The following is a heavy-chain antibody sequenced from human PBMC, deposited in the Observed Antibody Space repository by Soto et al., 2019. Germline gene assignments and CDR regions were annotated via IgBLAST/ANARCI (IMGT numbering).Heavy chain of an antibody. CDR1: GYTFTSYC. V-gene: IGHV1-18*01. CDR2: ISAYNVNT. D-gene: IGHD2-2*01. CDR3: ARDQGNIVLVPAAISSYYYYYGMDV. J-gene: IGHJ6*02. Sequence: ASVKVSCKASGYTFTSYCISWLLHALGQGLVWMGWISAYNVNTNYAHKLQGRVTMTTDQSTSTAYMELRSLRSDDTAVYYCARDQGNIVLVPAAISSYYYYYGMDVWGQGTTVTV.